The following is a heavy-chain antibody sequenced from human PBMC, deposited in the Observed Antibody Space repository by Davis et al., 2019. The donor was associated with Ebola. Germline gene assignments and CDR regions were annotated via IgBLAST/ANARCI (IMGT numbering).Heavy chain of an antibody. CDR3: AKSFKEYGDYSPFDY. CDR2: ISWNSGSI. Sequence: SLKISCAASGFTFDDYAMHWVRQAPGKGLEWVSGISWNSGSIGYADSVKGRFTISRDNAKNSLYLQMNSLRAEDTALYYCAKSFKEYGDYSPFDYWGQGTLVTVSS. V-gene: IGHV3-9*01. CDR1: GFTFDDYA. J-gene: IGHJ4*02. D-gene: IGHD4-17*01.